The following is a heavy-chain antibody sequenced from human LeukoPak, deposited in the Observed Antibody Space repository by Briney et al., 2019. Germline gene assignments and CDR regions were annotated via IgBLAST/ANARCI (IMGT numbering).Heavy chain of an antibody. CDR1: GYRFTTYW. J-gene: IGHJ3*02. CDR2: IYPGDSDT. D-gene: IGHD7-27*01. V-gene: IGHV5-51*01. CDR3: ARQTGDNAFDI. Sequence: RRGESLKISCKGSGYRFTTYWIGWVRQMPGKGLEWMGIIYPGDSDTRYSPSLQGQVTISADKSITTAYLQWNSLKASDTAMYYCARQTGDNAFDIWGRGTMVTVSS.